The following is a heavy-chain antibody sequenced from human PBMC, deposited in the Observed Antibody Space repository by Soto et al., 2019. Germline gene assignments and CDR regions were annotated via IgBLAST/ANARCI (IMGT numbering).Heavy chain of an antibody. CDR3: ARETCSSTSCAQDPYYYYYGMDV. CDR1: GGSFSGYY. D-gene: IGHD2-2*01. CDR2: INHSGST. Sequence: SETLSLTCAVYGGSFSGYYWSWIRQPPGKGLEWIGEINHSGSTNYNPSLKSRVTISVDTSKNQFSLKLSSVTAADTAVYYCARETCSSTSCAQDPYYYYYGMDVWGQGTTVTVSS. J-gene: IGHJ6*02. V-gene: IGHV4-34*01.